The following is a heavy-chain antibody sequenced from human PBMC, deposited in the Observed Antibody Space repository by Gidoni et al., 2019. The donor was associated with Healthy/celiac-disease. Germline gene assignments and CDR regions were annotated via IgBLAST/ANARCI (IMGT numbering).Heavy chain of an antibody. D-gene: IGHD1-7*01. Sequence: VPLQQWGAGLCFPSETLSLTCAVYGGSFSGYYRSWNRQPPGKGLAWIGEINHSGSTNYNPSLKSRVTISVDTSKNEFSLELSSVTAADTAVDYCARGGLELRYWGQGTLVTVSS. CDR1: GGSFSGYY. J-gene: IGHJ4*02. CDR2: INHSGST. V-gene: IGHV4-34*01. CDR3: ARGGLELRY.